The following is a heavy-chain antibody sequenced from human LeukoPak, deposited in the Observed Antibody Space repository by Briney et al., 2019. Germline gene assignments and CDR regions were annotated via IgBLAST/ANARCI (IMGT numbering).Heavy chain of an antibody. CDR3: ARSHYYDSSGYYYKDY. D-gene: IGHD3-22*01. V-gene: IGHV1-18*01. Sequence: ASVKVSCKASGYTFANYGISWVRQAPGQGLEWMGWISAYNGNTNFAQKLRGRVTMTTDTSTSTAYMELRSLRSDDTAVYYCARSHYYDSSGYYYKDYWGQGTLVTVSS. J-gene: IGHJ4*02. CDR1: GYTFANYG. CDR2: ISAYNGNT.